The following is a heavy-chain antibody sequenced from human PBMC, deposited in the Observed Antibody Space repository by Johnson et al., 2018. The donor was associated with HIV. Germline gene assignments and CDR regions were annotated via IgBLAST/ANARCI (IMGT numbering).Heavy chain of an antibody. CDR2: ISYDGSDK. D-gene: IGHD3-16*01. Sequence: QVQLVESGGGVVQPGRSLRLSCAASGFTFSTYDMHWVRQAPGKGLEWVAIISYDGSDKDNADSVRGRFTISRDNSKNTLYLQMNSLRIEDTAVYYCARGSRYTYDNDDVYLLQAFDVWGQGTVVTVSS. CDR1: GFTFSTYD. CDR3: ARGSRYTYDNDDVYLLQAFDV. V-gene: IGHV3-30*03. J-gene: IGHJ3*01.